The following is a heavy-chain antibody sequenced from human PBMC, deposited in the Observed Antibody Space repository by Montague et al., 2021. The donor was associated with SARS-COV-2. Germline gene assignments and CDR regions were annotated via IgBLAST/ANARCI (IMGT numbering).Heavy chain of an antibody. V-gene: IGHV3-53*04. CDR2: IYSGGST. D-gene: IGHD4-17*01. J-gene: IGHJ6*02. CDR3: ATAVYPTVTTRGDV. CDR1: RFTVSSKY. Sequence: SLRLSCAASRFTVSSKYMSWVRQAPGKGLEWVSVIYSGGSTYYADSVKGRFTISRHNSKNTLYLQMNSLRAEDTAVYYCATAVYPTVTTRGDVWGQGTTVTVSS.